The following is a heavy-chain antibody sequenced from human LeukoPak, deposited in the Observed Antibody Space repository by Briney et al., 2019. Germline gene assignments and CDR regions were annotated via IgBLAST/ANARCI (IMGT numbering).Heavy chain of an antibody. Sequence: GASVKVSCKASGYTFTGYYIHWVRQAPGQGLEWMGYINPYSGYTNYAQKFQDSVTVTRDTSIRKAYMELSRLRSDDTAVSYCAREEANTRIHFDYWGQGTLVTVSS. CDR3: AREEANTRIHFDY. J-gene: IGHJ4*02. V-gene: IGHV1-2*02. D-gene: IGHD3-22*01. CDR2: INPYSGYT. CDR1: GYTFTGYY.